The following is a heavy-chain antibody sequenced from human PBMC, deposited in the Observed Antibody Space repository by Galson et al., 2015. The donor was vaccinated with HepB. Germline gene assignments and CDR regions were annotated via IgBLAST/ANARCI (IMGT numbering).Heavy chain of an antibody. CDR3: AKSSAVGCSSTSCPFDY. CDR2: ISYDGSNK. V-gene: IGHV3-30*18. D-gene: IGHD2-2*01. J-gene: IGHJ4*02. CDR1: GFTFSSYG. Sequence: SLRLSCAASGFTFSSYGMHWVRQAPGKGLEWVAVISYDGSNKYYADSVKGRFTISRDNSKNTLYLQMNSLRAEDTAVYYCAKSSAVGCSSTSCPFDYWGQGTLVTVSS.